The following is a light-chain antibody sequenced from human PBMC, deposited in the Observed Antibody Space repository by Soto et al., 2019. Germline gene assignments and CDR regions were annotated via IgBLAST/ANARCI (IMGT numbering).Light chain of an antibody. CDR3: YSYTSSSTYV. CDR2: EVS. J-gene: IGLJ1*01. CDR1: GSDIGSYNF. V-gene: IGLV2-14*01. Sequence: QSVLTQPASVSGSPGQSITISCTGTGSDIGSYNFVSWYQHHPGKAPKLMIYEVSNRPSGGSDRFSGSKSDNTASLSISGLQAEDEGDYYCYSYTSSSTYVFGTGTKVTVL.